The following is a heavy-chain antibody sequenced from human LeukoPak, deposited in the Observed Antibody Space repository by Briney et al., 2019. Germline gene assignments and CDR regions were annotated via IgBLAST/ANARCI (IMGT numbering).Heavy chain of an antibody. V-gene: IGHV3-23*01. D-gene: IGHD1-14*01. CDR2: ISGSGGST. Sequence: GGSLRLSYAASGFTFSSYAMSWVRQAPGKGLEWVSAISGSGGSTYYADSVKGRFTISRDNSKNTLYLQMNSLRAEDTAVYYCAKGEGRYEAEYFQHWGQGTLVTVSS. CDR3: AKGEGRYEAEYFQH. J-gene: IGHJ1*01. CDR1: GFTFSSYA.